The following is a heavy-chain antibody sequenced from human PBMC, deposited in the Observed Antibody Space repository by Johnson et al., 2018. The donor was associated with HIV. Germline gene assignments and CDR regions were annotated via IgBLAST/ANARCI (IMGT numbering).Heavy chain of an antibody. Sequence: QMLLVESGGGVVQPGRSLRLSCAASGFTFSSYGMHWVRQAPGKGLEWVSAISGSGGSTYYADSVKGRFTISRDNSKNTFYLQMNSLRVDDTAVYYCARPPLERIISGSYGAFDLWGQGTMVTASS. V-gene: IGHV3-NL1*01. J-gene: IGHJ3*01. D-gene: IGHD1-26*01. CDR1: GFTFSSYG. CDR3: ARPPLERIISGSYGAFDL. CDR2: ISGSGGST.